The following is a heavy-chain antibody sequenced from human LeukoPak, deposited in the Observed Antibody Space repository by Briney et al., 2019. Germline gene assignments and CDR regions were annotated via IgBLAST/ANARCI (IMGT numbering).Heavy chain of an antibody. CDR2: IYYSGST. D-gene: IGHD3-22*01. CDR3: ARGELVNSMIVVVTPFDY. Sequence: PSETLSLTCTVSGGSISSSNYYWGWIRQPPGKGLEWIGSIYYSGSTYYNPSLKSRVTISVDTSKNQFSLKLSSVTAADTAVYYCARGELVNSMIVVVTPFDYWGQGTLVTVSS. V-gene: IGHV4-39*07. CDR1: GGSISSSNYY. J-gene: IGHJ4*02.